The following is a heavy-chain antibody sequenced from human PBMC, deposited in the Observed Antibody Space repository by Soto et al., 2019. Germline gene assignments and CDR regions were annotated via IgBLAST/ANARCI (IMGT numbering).Heavy chain of an antibody. Sequence: GGSLRLSCAGSGFTLSDHYIDWVRQAPGKGLEWVGRSRDKAQGYSTEYAASVKGRFTTSRDDSKNSVYLQMNSLKTEDTAVYYCAAYCYTMTCTHFHGYSWGQGTQVTVSS. V-gene: IGHV3-72*01. D-gene: IGHD3-16*02. CDR1: GFTLSDHY. CDR3: AAYCYTMTCTHFHGYS. CDR2: SRDKAQGYST. J-gene: IGHJ5*02.